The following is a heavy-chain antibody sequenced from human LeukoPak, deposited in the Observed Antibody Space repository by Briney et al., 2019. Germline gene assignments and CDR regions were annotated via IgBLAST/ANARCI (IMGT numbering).Heavy chain of an antibody. V-gene: IGHV1-2*02. CDR3: ARDLEWELLYGMDV. CDR2: INPNSGDT. J-gene: IGHJ6*02. Sequence: ASVKVSCKASGYTFTGYYMHWVRQAPGQGLEWMGWINPNSGDTNYAQKFQGRVTMTRDTSISTAYMELSRLTSDDTAVCYCARDLEWELLYGMDVWGQGTTVTVSS. D-gene: IGHD1-26*01. CDR1: GYTFTGYY.